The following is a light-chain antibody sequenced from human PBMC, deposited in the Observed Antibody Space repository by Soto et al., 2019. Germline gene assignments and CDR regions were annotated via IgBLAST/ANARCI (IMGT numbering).Light chain of an antibody. V-gene: IGLV1-44*01. CDR2: RTG. CDR1: GSNIGTST. CDR3: TAWDGSLDGRV. Sequence: QSALTQPPSASGTPGQRVTISCSGSGSNIGTSTVNWYQQLPGTAPKLLIYRTGQRPAGIPDRFSGSKSGTSASLDISGLQSDDEADYYCTAWDGSLDGRVFGGGTKLTVL. J-gene: IGLJ3*02.